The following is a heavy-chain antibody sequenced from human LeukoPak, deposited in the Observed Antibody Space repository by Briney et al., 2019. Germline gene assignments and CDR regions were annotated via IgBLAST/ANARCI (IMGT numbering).Heavy chain of an antibody. Sequence: TSETLSLTCTVSGVSISSYYWSWIRQPPGKGLEWIGYIYFSGTTNYNPSLKSRVNISMDMSKKQFSLKLSSLTAADTALYFCASGYTSDWYYFDYWGQGTLVTVSS. V-gene: IGHV4-59*01. CDR1: GVSISSYY. J-gene: IGHJ4*02. D-gene: IGHD5-12*01. CDR2: IYFSGTT. CDR3: ASGYTSDWYYFDY.